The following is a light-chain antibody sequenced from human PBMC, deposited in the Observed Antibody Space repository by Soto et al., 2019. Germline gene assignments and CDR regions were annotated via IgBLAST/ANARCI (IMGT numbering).Light chain of an antibody. V-gene: IGKV1-6*01. CDR3: QQRSNSWT. J-gene: IGKJ1*01. CDR2: AAS. CDR1: RDE. Sequence: RDELGWYQQKAGKAPNLLISAASRLQSGVPSRFSGRGSGTDFTLTISSLEPEDFAVYYCQQRSNSWTFGQGTKVDIK.